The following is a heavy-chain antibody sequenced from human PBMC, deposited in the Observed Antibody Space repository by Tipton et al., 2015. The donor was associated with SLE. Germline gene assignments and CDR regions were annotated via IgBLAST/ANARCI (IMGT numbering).Heavy chain of an antibody. CDR1: GGPISSGSYY. CDR3: ARRIEMATRDAFDI. Sequence: TLSLTCTVSGGPISSGSYYWSWIRQPAGKGLEWIGRIYTSGSTNYIPSLKSRVTISVDTSENQFSLKLTSVTAADTAVYYCARRIEMATRDAFDIWGQGTMVPVSA. CDR2: IYTSGST. D-gene: IGHD5-24*01. V-gene: IGHV4-61*02. J-gene: IGHJ3*02.